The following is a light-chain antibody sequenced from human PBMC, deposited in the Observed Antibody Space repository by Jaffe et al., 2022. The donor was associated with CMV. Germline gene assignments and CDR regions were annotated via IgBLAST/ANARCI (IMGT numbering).Light chain of an antibody. Sequence: EIVLTQSPDTLSLSPGERATLSCWASQTVSTTYIAWYQQKPGQSPRLLIYSASSRATDIPERFSGSGSGTDFTLTISRLEPEDFGVYYCQLFDSSPLGAWTFGQGTKVEIK. J-gene: IGKJ1*01. CDR2: SAS. CDR1: QTVSTTY. CDR3: QLFDSSPLGAWT. V-gene: IGKV3-20*01.